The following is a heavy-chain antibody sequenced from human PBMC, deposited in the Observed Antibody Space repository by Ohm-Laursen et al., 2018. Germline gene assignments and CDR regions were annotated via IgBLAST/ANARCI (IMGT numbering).Heavy chain of an antibody. CDR3: ARQGYNWNYLELYYFDY. J-gene: IGHJ4*02. V-gene: IGHV4-34*01. CDR2: INHSGST. D-gene: IGHD1-7*01. Sequence: SDTLSLTCAVYGGSFSGYYWSWIRQPPRKGLEWIGEINHSGSTNYNPSLKSRVTISVDTSKNQFSLKLSSVTAADTAVYYCARQGYNWNYLELYYFDYWGQGTLVTVSS. CDR1: GGSFSGYY.